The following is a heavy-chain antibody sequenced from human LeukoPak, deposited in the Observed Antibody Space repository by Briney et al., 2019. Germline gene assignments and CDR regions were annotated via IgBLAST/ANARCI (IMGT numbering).Heavy chain of an antibody. CDR2: ISESGSNT. J-gene: IGHJ4*02. Sequence: GGGLVQPGGSLRLSCAASGFTFSIHAMSWVRQAPGKGLEWVSGISESGSNTYYADSVKGRFTISRDNSENTLYLQMNSLRAEDTAVYYCAKGGDGIQLWDFDYWGQGTLVTVSS. CDR1: GFTFSIHA. V-gene: IGHV3-23*01. CDR3: AKGGDGIQLWDFDY. D-gene: IGHD5-18*01.